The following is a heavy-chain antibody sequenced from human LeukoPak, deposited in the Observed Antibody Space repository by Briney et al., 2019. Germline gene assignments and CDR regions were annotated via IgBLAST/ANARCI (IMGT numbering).Heavy chain of an antibody. CDR3: ASSIGATTDDAFDI. CDR2: IYPGDSDT. Sequence: GASLQISCKGSGYIFTSYWIGWVRQLPGKGLEWMGIIYPGDSDTRYSPSFQGQVTISADKSISTAYLQWSSLKASDTAMYYCASSIGATTDDAFDIWGQGTMVTVSS. CDR1: GYIFTSYW. J-gene: IGHJ3*02. D-gene: IGHD1-1*01. V-gene: IGHV5-51*01.